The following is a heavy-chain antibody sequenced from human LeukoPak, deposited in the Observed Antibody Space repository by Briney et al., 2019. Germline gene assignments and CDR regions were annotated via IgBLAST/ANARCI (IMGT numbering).Heavy chain of an antibody. J-gene: IGHJ4*02. D-gene: IGHD3-22*01. CDR1: GGSVSSGSYY. Sequence: SETLSLTCTVSGGSVSSGSYYWSWIRQPPGKGLEWIGYIYYSGSTNYNPSLKSRVTISVDTSKNQFSLKLSSVTAADTAVYYCARSTAPCYYDSSGYYYREWGQGTLVTVSS. CDR2: IYYSGST. V-gene: IGHV4-61*01. CDR3: ARSTAPCYYDSSGYYYRE.